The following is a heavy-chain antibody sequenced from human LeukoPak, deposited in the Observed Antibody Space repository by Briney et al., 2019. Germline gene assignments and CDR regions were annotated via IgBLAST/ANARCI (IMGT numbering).Heavy chain of an antibody. CDR2: IHHSGST. D-gene: IGHD1-1*01. Sequence: SETLSLTCAVSGYSISRGYHWGWIRQPPGKGLEWIGSIHHSGSTYYNSSLKSRVTISVDTSKNQFSLKVSSVTAADTAVYYCARVDWNPDYWGQGTLVTVSS. CDR3: ARVDWNPDY. V-gene: IGHV4-38-2*01. J-gene: IGHJ4*02. CDR1: GYSISRGYH.